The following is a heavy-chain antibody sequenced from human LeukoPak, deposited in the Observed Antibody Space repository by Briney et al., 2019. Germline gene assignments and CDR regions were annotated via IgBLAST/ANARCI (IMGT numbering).Heavy chain of an antibody. Sequence: GVTVKLSCRASGYTYTSYGISGVRRPPARGRVDMVCITAYYWNTNYAKKLQGKVTMTTDKSTSTAYMELRSLRSDDTAVYYCARDRVKYSSGWSPLRNDAFDIWGQGTMVSVSS. CDR3: ARDRVKYSSGWSPLRNDAFDI. CDR1: GYTYTSYG. CDR2: ITAYYWNT. J-gene: IGHJ3*02. V-gene: IGHV1-18*01. D-gene: IGHD6-19*01.